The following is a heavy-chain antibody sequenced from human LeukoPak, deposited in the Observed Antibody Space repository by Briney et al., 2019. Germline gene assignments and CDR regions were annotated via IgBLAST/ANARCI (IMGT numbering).Heavy chain of an antibody. J-gene: IGHJ4*02. CDR3: ARVSYCSSASCYQYFDY. V-gene: IGHV4-34*01. CDR2: INQSGST. D-gene: IGHD2-2*01. Sequence: PSETLSLTCAVYGGSFGDYNWSWIRQPPGQGLEWIGEINQSGSTNYNPSLKSRVTMSLDTSKNQFSLKLSSVTAADTAVYYCARVSYCSSASCYQYFDYWGQGTLVTVSS. CDR1: GGSFGDYN.